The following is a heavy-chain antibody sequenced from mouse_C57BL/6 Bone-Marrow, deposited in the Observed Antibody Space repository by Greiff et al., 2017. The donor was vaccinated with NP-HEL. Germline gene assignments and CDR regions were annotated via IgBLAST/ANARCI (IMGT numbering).Heavy chain of an antibody. CDR2: IDPSDSYT. V-gene: IGHV1-69*01. CDR1: GYTFTSYW. J-gene: IGHJ1*03. Sequence: QVQLQQPGAELVMPGASVKLSCKASGYTFTSYWMHWVKQRPGQGLEWIGEIDPSDSYTNYNQKFKGKSTLTVDKSSSIAYMQLSSLTSEDSAVYYCAREGGTGYFDVWGTGTTVTVSS. CDR3: AREGGTGYFDV. D-gene: IGHD4-1*01.